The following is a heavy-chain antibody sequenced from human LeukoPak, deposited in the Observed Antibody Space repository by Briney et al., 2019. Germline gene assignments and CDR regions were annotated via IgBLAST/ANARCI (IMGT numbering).Heavy chain of an antibody. Sequence: GGSLRLSCAASGFTFSSYWMSWVRQAPGKGLEWVANIKQDGSEKYYVDSVKGRFTISRDNAKNSLYLQMNSLRAEDTAVYYCARAHRYCSGGSCYDYWGQGTLVTVSS. D-gene: IGHD2-15*01. CDR1: GFTFSSYW. J-gene: IGHJ4*02. CDR3: ARAHRYCSGGSCYDY. V-gene: IGHV3-7*01. CDR2: IKQDGSEK.